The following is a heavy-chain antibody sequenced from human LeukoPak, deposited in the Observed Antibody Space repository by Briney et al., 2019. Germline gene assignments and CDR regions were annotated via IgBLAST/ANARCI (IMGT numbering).Heavy chain of an antibody. CDR2: IYYSGST. CDR1: GGSISSSSYY. V-gene: IGHV4-39*01. D-gene: IGHD3-22*01. J-gene: IGHJ3*02. CDR3: ARQPIVVVMPDAFDI. Sequence: SETLSLTCTVSGGSISSSSYYWGWIRQPPGKGLEWIGSIYYSGSTYYNPSLKSRVTISVDTPKNQFSLKLSSVTAADTAVYYCARQPIVVVMPDAFDIWGQGTMVTVSS.